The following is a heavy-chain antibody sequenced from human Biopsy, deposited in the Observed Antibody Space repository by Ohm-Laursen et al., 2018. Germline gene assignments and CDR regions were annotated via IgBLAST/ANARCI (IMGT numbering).Heavy chain of an antibody. CDR1: GDSFTSYA. Sequence: SVKVSCKASGDSFTSYAIGWARQAPGHGLEWMGGIIPIPNVATYAQKFQGRITITADESTSTAYMELSSLTSDDTAVYFCARGEGSSWFDPWGHGTQVTVSS. V-gene: IGHV1-69*10. J-gene: IGHJ5*02. CDR2: IIPIPNVA. CDR3: ARGEGSSWFDP. D-gene: IGHD1-26*01.